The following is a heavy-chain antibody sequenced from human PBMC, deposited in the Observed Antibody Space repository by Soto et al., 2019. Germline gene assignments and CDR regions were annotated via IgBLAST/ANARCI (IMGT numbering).Heavy chain of an antibody. D-gene: IGHD1-20*01. J-gene: IGHJ4*02. Sequence: GASVEVSCKASGGTCSNYVVNWVRPAPVQGLEWMGRIIPISGAANYAQKFQGRVTITADKSTSTSYMELSSLRSEDTAMYYCARQEDVTGTVDYSYGYWGQGTQVTVS. CDR2: IIPISGAA. CDR1: GGTCSNYV. V-gene: IGHV1-69*06. CDR3: ARQEDVTGTVDYSYGY.